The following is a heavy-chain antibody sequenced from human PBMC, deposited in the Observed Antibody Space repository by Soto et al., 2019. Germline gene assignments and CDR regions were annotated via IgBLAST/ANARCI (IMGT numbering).Heavy chain of an antibody. J-gene: IGHJ5*02. V-gene: IGHV3-23*01. CDR1: GFSFSSYA. D-gene: IGHD3-10*01. Sequence: EVQLLESGGGLVQPGGSLRLSCAASGFSFSSYAMSWVRQAPGKGLEWVSVISGSGGTDYADSVKGRFTISRDNSKSTLYLRMNNLRADDTAVYYCAKGASYGSRSYPLGPWGQGTLVTVSS. CDR2: ISGSGGT. CDR3: AKGASYGSRSYPLGP.